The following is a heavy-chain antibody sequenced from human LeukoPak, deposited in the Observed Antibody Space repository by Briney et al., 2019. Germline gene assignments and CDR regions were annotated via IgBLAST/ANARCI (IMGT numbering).Heavy chain of an antibody. Sequence: SETLSLTCTVSGGSIISYYWSWIRQPAGKGLEWIGRIYTSGSTNYNPSLKSRVTMSVDTSKNQFSLKLSSVTAADTAVYYCARGLVVPAAENWFDPWGQGTLVTVSS. CDR3: ARGLVVPAAENWFDP. CDR2: IYTSGST. J-gene: IGHJ5*02. CDR1: GGSIISYY. D-gene: IGHD2-2*01. V-gene: IGHV4-4*07.